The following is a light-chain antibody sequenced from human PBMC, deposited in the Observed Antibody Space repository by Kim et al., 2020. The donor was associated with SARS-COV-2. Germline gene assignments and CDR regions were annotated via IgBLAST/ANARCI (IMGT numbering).Light chain of an antibody. J-gene: IGLJ3*02. Sequence: GERVPSSCSGISSNLGNDYVSWYQQFPGTAPKLLIYDNNKRPSGIPDRFSGSKSGTSATLGITGLQTGDEADYYCGTWDNSLSAGVFGGGTQLTVL. V-gene: IGLV1-51*01. CDR3: GTWDNSLSAGV. CDR1: SSNLGNDY. CDR2: DNN.